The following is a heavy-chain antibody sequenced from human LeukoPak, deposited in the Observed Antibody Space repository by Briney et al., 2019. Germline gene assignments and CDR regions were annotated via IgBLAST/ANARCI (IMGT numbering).Heavy chain of an antibody. CDR3: ARRGNWNYKFDY. V-gene: IGHV5-51*01. D-gene: IGHD1-7*01. CDR2: IYPPDSDT. Sequence: GESLKISCQTSGYSFTNFWIGWVRQMPGKGLEWMEIIYPPDSDTRYSPSFQGQVTISADKSISTAYLQWSSLKASDTAMYYCARRGNWNYKFDYWGQGTLVTVSS. J-gene: IGHJ4*02. CDR1: GYSFTNFW.